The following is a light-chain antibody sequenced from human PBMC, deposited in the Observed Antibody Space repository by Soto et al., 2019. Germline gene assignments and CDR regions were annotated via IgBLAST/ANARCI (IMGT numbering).Light chain of an antibody. CDR2: AAS. CDR3: QQYYSYST. Sequence: AIRMTQSPASLSASTGDRVTITCRASQGISSYLAWYQQKPGKAPKLLIYAASTLQSGVPSRFSGSGSGTDFTLTISCLQSVDFATYYCQQYYSYSTFGQGTKVDIK. V-gene: IGKV1-8*01. CDR1: QGISSY. J-gene: IGKJ1*01.